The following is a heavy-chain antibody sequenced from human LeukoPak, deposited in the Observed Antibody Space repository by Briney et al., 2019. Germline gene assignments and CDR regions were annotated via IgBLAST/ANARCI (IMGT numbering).Heavy chain of an antibody. CDR1: GGSISSYY. CDR3: ARAIVVVPAAMEVGWFDP. D-gene: IGHD2-2*01. Sequence: SETLSLTCTVSGGSISSYYWSWIRQPAGKGLEWIGRIYTSGSTNYNPSLKSRVTMSVDTSKNQFSLKLSSVTAADTAGYYCARAIVVVPAAMEVGWFDPWGQGTLVTVSS. V-gene: IGHV4-4*07. CDR2: IYTSGST. J-gene: IGHJ5*02.